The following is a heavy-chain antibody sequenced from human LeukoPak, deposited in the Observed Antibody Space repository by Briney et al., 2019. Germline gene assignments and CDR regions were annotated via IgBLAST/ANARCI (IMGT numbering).Heavy chain of an antibody. J-gene: IGHJ3*02. V-gene: IGHV3-11*01. CDR1: GFTFSDSY. Sequence: GGSLRLSCAASGFTFSDSYMSWIRQAPGKGLEYVSYISSGGDTIYYADSVKGRFTISRDNAKNSLYLLMNSLRAEDTAVYYCTRVEAFDIWGQGTMVTVSS. D-gene: IGHD1-1*01. CDR2: ISSGGDTI. CDR3: TRVEAFDI.